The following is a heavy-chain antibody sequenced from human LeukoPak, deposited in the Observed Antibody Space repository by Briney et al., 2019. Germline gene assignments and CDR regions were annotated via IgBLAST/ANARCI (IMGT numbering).Heavy chain of an antibody. CDR2: ISTDDET. V-gene: IGHV3-66*01. CDR3: ARETASKYYYDTGGYSDY. Sequence: PGGSLRLSCVAAGFSVSSNHITWVRQAPGKRLEWISLISTDDETHYADSVKGRFTASRDTSKNTVYLQMNSLRAEDTAVYYCARETASKYYYDTGGYSDYWGQGTLVTVSS. CDR1: GFSVSSNH. J-gene: IGHJ4*02. D-gene: IGHD3-22*01.